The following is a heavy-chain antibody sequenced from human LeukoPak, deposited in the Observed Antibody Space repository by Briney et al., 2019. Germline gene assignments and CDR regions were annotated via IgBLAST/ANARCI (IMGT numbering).Heavy chain of an antibody. V-gene: IGHV4-4*07. J-gene: IGHJ5*02. CDR3: ARGKYYYGSGSQNWFDP. CDR2: IYTSGST. CDR1: GGSISSYY. D-gene: IGHD3-10*01. Sequence: PSETLSLTCTVSGGSISSYYWSWIRQPAGKGLEWIGRIYTSGSTNYNPSLKSRVTMSVDTSKNQFSLKLSSVTAADTAVYYCARGKYYYGSGSQNWFDPWGQGTLVTVSS.